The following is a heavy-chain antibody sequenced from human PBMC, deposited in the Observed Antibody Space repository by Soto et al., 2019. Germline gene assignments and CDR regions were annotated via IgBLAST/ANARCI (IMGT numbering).Heavy chain of an antibody. CDR2: NYHPGST. V-gene: IGHV4-31*03. CDR3: ASSAYYYGMDV. D-gene: IGHD2-21*01. Sequence: SETLSLTCNVSGVSISSGGYYWTWIRQHPGKGLEWIGYNYHPGSTYYNPSLKRRVIISVDTSKNQFSLKLSSVTAADTAVYYCASSAYYYGMDVWGQGTTVTVSS. J-gene: IGHJ6*02. CDR1: GVSISSGGYY.